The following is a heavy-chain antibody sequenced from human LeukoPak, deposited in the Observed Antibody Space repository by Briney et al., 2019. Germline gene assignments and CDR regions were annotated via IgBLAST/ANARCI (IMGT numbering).Heavy chain of an antibody. J-gene: IGHJ6*02. D-gene: IGHD2-15*01. Sequence: PGGSLRLSCAASGFTFSGSAMHWVRQASGKGLEWVGRIRSKANSYATAYAASVKGRFTISRDDSKNTAYLQMNSLKTGDTAVYYCTSHIVVVVAATGYYGMDVWGQGTTVTVSS. CDR3: TSHIVVVVAATGYYGMDV. V-gene: IGHV3-73*01. CDR2: IRSKANSYAT. CDR1: GFTFSGSA.